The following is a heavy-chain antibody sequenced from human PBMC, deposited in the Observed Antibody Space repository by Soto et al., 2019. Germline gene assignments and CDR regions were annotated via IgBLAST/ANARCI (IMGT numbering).Heavy chain of an antibody. Sequence: GGSLRLSCAASGFTFSSYAMSWVRQAPGKGLEWVSAISGSGGSTYYADSVKGRFTISRDNSKNTLYLQMNSLRAEDTAVYYCAKKGPVVVVVATQFDYWGQGTLVTVSS. CDR1: GFTFSSYA. CDR2: ISGSGGST. V-gene: IGHV3-23*01. CDR3: AKKGPVVVVVATQFDY. J-gene: IGHJ4*02. D-gene: IGHD2-15*01.